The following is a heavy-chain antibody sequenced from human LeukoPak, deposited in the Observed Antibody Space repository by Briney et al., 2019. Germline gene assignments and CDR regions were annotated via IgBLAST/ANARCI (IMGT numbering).Heavy chain of an antibody. CDR3: ARHSMVAFGWFDP. D-gene: IGHD3-10*01. CDR2: IYYSGST. V-gene: IGHV4-59*08. Sequence: SETLSLTCTVSGGSISSYYWSWIRQPPGKGLEWIGYIYYSGSTNYNPSLKSRVTLSVDTSKNQFSLKLSSVTAADTAVYYCARHSMVAFGWFDPWGQGTLVTVSS. CDR1: GGSISSYY. J-gene: IGHJ5*02.